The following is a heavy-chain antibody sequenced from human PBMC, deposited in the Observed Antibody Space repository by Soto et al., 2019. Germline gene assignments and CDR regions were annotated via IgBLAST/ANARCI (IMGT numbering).Heavy chain of an antibody. V-gene: IGHV1-18*01. CDR2: ISGDNGNT. D-gene: IGHD6-19*01. CDR3: AITRYSTGWTRYGLDV. CDR1: GPTFTSFG. J-gene: IGHJ6*02. Sequence: QVQLVQSGAEVKKPGASVKVSCKASGPTFTSFGFTGVRHAPGQGLEWMGWISGDNGNTNYAQILQGRVTMTADTSTSRAYMALRSLRSDDTGVYYCAITRYSTGWTRYGLDVWGQGTTVTVS.